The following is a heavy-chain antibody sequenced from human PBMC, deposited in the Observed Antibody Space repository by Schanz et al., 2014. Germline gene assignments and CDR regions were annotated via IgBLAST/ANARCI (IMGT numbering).Heavy chain of an antibody. CDR1: GFSFSDYG. CDR2: ISYDGINK. V-gene: IGHV3-30*18. Sequence: QVQLVESGGGVVQPGRSLRLSCAGSGFSFSDYGMHWVRQAPGRGLEWVALISYDGINKYYADSVKGRFTISGDNSKNTLFLQMNSLRVEDTAIYYCAKIWKAHHLTGRPGWSDGMDVWGQGTTV. D-gene: IGHD3-3*01. CDR3: AKIWKAHHLTGRPGWSDGMDV. J-gene: IGHJ6*02.